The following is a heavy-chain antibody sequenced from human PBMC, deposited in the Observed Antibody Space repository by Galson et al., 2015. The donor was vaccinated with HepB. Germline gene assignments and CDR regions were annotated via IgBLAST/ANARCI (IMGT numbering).Heavy chain of an antibody. J-gene: IGHJ4*02. CDR1: GYTFTYRY. CDR2: ITPFNGNT. CDR3: ASSPDYYDSSGYYLDY. V-gene: IGHV1-45*02. Sequence: SVKVSCKASGYTFTYRYLHWVRQAPGQALEWMGWITPFNGNTNYAQKFQDRVTITRDRSMSTAYMELSSLRSEDTAMYYCASSPDYYDSSGYYLDYWGQGTLVTVSS. D-gene: IGHD3-22*01.